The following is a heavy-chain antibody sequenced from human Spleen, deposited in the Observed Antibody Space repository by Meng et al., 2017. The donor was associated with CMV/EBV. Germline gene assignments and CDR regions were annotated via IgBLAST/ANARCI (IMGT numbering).Heavy chain of an antibody. CDR1: GGACSSYA. D-gene: IGHD6-6*01. CDR2: IIHMIRKT. CDR3: ARVPDSRAPEDDY. Sequence: ACGGACSSYAINWVRQAPGHGVEWIGNIIHMIRKTNYAKKLQGRVTITTGESSGTVFMELSSLTLDDTAIYFCARVPDSRAPEDDYWGQGTLVTVSS. J-gene: IGHJ4*02. V-gene: IGHV1-69*05.